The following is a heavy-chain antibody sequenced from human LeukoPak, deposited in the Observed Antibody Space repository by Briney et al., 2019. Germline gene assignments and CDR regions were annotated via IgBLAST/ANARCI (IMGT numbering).Heavy chain of an antibody. J-gene: IGHJ4*02. D-gene: IGHD3-22*01. V-gene: IGHV3-64*01. CDR2: ISSSGGST. CDR1: GFTFSTYA. CDR3: ARDLNRGHNYYDSSGYFDY. Sequence: PGRSLRLSCAASGFTFSTYAMHWVRQAPGKGLEYVSAISSSGGSTFYANSVKDRFTISRDNSKNTLYLQMGSLRAEDMAVYYCARDLNRGHNYYDSSGYFDYWGRGTLVTVSS.